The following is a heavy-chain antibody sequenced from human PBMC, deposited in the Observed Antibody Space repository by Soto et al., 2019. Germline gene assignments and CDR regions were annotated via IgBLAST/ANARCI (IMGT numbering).Heavy chain of an antibody. CDR1: GGSFSGYY. Sequence: SETLSLTCAVYGGSFSGYYLSWIRQPPGKGLEWIGEINHSGSTNYNPSLKSRVTISVDTSKNQFSLKPSSVTAADTAVYYCARGPYRIAKYYYYGMDVWGQGTTVTVYS. CDR3: ARGPYRIAKYYYYGMDV. V-gene: IGHV4-34*01. CDR2: INHSGST. J-gene: IGHJ6*02. D-gene: IGHD6-13*01.